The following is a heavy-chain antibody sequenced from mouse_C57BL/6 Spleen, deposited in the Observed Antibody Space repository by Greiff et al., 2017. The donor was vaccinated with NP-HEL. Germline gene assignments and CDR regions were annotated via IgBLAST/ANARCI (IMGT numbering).Heavy chain of an antibody. CDR1: GYTFTSYW. CDR3: AIMVTTSY. Sequence: VQLQQSGAELVMPGASVKLSCKASGYTFTSYWMHWVKQRPGQGLEWIGEIDPSDSYTNYNQKFKGKSTLTVDKSSSTAYMQLSSLTSEDSAVYYCAIMVTTSYWGQGTTLTVSS. J-gene: IGHJ2*01. V-gene: IGHV1-69*01. D-gene: IGHD2-2*01. CDR2: IDPSDSYT.